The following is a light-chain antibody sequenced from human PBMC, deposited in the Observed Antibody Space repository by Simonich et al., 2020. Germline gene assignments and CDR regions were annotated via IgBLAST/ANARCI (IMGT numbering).Light chain of an antibody. CDR3: SLYTSSSVV. CDR2: DVS. V-gene: IGLV2-14*01. J-gene: IGLJ2*01. Sequence: QSALTQPASVSGSPGQSITISCTGTSSDVGGYNYVSWYQQHPGKAPKLMIYDVSKRPSGVSIRFSGSKSGNTASLTISGLQAEDEADYYCSLYTSSSVVFGGGTKLTVL. CDR1: SSDVGGYNY.